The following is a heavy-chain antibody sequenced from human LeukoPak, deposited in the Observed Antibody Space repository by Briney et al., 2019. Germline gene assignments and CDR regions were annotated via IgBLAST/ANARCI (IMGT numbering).Heavy chain of an antibody. Sequence: SQTLSLTCTVSGGSISSGSYYWSWIRQPAGRGLEWIGRIYTSGSANYNPSLKSRVTISVDTSKNQFSLKLSSVTAADTAVYYCARYSGWYFDYSRQGTLVTVSS. J-gene: IGHJ4*02. CDR2: IYTSGSA. V-gene: IGHV4-61*02. CDR1: GGSISSGSYY. D-gene: IGHD6-19*01. CDR3: ARYSGWYFDY.